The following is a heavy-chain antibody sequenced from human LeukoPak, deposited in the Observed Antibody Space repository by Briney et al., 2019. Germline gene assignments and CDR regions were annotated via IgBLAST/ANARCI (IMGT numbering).Heavy chain of an antibody. CDR2: IYTSGST. V-gene: IGHV4-4*07. CDR1: GGSISNYY. J-gene: IGHJ5*02. CDR3: ARDYYDSSASINWFDL. D-gene: IGHD3-22*01. Sequence: SETLSLTCAVSGGSISNYYWSWIRQPAGKGLEWIGRIYTSGSTNYNPALKSRVTISVDKSKNQSSLKLSSVTAADTAVYYCARDYYDSSASINWFDLWGQGTLVTVSS.